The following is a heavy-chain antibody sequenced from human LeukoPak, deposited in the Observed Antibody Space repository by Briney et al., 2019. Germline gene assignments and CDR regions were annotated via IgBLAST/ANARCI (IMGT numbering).Heavy chain of an antibody. CDR2: IYTSGST. J-gene: IGHJ4*02. CDR1: GGSISSYY. Sequence: SETLSLTCTVSGGSISSYYWSWIRQPPGKGLEWIGYIYTSGSTNYNPSLKRRVTISVDTSKNQFPLELRSAAAGDTAVYYCARKPGESGYNDDHFDYWGQGTLVTVSS. V-gene: IGHV4-4*09. CDR3: ARKPGESGYNDDHFDY. D-gene: IGHD5-12*01.